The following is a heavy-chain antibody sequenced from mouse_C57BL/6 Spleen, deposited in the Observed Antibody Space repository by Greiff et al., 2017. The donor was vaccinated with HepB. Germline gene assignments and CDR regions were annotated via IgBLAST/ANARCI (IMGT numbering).Heavy chain of an antibody. J-gene: IGHJ2*01. CDR2: IRNKANNHAT. Sequence: EVQLQQSGGGLVQPGGSMKLSCAASGFTFSDAWMDWVRQSPEKGLEWVAEIRNKANNHATYYAESVKGRFTISRDDSKSSVYLQMNSLRAEDTGIYYCTRGNYSKLFAYWGQGTTLTVSS. D-gene: IGHD2-5*01. V-gene: IGHV6-6*01. CDR3: TRGNYSKLFAY. CDR1: GFTFSDAW.